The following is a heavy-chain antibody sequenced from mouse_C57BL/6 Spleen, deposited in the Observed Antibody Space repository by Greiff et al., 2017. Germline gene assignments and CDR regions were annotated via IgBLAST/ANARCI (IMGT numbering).Heavy chain of an antibody. Sequence: EVQGVESGGGLVKPGGSLKLSCAASGFTFSSYAMSWVRQTPEKRLEWVATISDGGSYTYYPDNVKGRCTITRDNAKNNLYLQMSHLKSEDTTMYYCARESDWDFPRDYWGQGTTLTVSS. V-gene: IGHV5-4*01. D-gene: IGHD4-1*01. CDR3: ARESDWDFPRDY. J-gene: IGHJ2*01. CDR1: GFTFSSYA. CDR2: ISDGGSYT.